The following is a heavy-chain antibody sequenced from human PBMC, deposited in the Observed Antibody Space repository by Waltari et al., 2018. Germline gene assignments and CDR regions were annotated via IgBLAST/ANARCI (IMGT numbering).Heavy chain of an antibody. J-gene: IGHJ3*02. CDR2: IYHSGGT. Sequence: QVQLQESGPGLVKPSGTLSLTCAVSGGSISSSNWWSWVRPPPGKGLGWIGEIYHSGGTNYNPSLKSRVTISVDKSKNQFSLKLSSVTAADTAVYYCARGGSVVVPAADAFDIWGQGTMVTVSS. D-gene: IGHD2-2*01. CDR1: GGSISSSNW. CDR3: ARGGSVVVPAADAFDI. V-gene: IGHV4-4*02.